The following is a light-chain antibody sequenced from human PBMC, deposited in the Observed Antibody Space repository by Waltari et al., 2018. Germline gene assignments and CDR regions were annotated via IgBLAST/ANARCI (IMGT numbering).Light chain of an antibody. V-gene: IGKV3-15*01. J-gene: IGKJ2*02. CDR3: EQYSNWPGT. CDR1: QSIAGN. Sequence: EIVMTQSPAPLSVSPGEKATLSCRASQSIAGNLAWYQQKPGQPPRLLIYGASTRATGFPARFSGSGSGTEFTLTISSLQSEDFAVYYCEQYSNWPGTFGQGTKLEIK. CDR2: GAS.